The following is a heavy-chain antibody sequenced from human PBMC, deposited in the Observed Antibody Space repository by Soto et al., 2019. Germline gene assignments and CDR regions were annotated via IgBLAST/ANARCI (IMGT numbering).Heavy chain of an antibody. CDR1: GFTFSSYG. CDR2: ISYNGSNK. V-gene: IGHV3-30*18. J-gene: IGHJ1*01. Sequence: SLILSCASSGFTFSSYGMHWGRQAPGKGLEWVAVISYNGSNKYYADSVKGRFTISRDNSKNTLYLQMNSLRAADTAVYYCAKDHRDPIAAYFQHWGQGTLVTVSS. D-gene: IGHD2-21*02. CDR3: AKDHRDPIAAYFQH.